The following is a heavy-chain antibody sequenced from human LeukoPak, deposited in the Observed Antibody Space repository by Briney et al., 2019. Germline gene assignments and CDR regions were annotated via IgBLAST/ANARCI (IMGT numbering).Heavy chain of an antibody. V-gene: IGHV3-30-3*01. J-gene: IGHJ4*02. CDR1: GFTFSNYA. CDR2: TSYDGSNK. CDR3: ARQYQSYDY. D-gene: IGHD1-26*01. Sequence: PGGSLRLSCAASGFTFSNYAMHWVRQAPGRGLEWVAVTSYDGSNKYYADSVKGRFTISRDNSKNTLYMQMNSLRVEDTAVYYCARQYQSYDYWGQGTLVTVSS.